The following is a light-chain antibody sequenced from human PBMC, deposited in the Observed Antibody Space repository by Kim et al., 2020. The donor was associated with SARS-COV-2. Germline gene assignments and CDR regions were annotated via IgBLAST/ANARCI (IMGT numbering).Light chain of an antibody. CDR2: AAS. Sequence: AIRMTQSPSSLSASTGDRVTITCRASQGISSYLAWYQQKPGKAPKPLIYAASTLQSGVPSRFSGSGSGTDFTLTISCLQSEDFATYYCQQYYSYPYTFGQGTKLEI. J-gene: IGKJ2*01. V-gene: IGKV1-8*01. CDR3: QQYYSYPYT. CDR1: QGISSY.